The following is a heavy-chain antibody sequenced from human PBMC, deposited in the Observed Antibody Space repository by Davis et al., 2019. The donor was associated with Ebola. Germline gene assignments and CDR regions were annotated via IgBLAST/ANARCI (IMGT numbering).Heavy chain of an antibody. V-gene: IGHV2-5*02. D-gene: IGHD3-22*01. Sequence: SGPTLVKPTQTLTLTCTFSGFALSTSEVGVAWVRQPPGEALEWLALLYGDGGKRYSPSLENRLTITKDTSKNQVVLTMTNMDPVDTAAYYCAHDSRGYFGLDVWGEGTTVTVSS. CDR3: AHDSRGYFGLDV. CDR2: LYGDGGK. J-gene: IGHJ6*04. CDR1: GFALSTSEVG.